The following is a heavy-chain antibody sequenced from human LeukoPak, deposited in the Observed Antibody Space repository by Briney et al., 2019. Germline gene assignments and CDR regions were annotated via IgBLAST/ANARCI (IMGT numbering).Heavy chain of an antibody. V-gene: IGHV4-34*01. D-gene: IGHD3-22*01. J-gene: IGHJ4*02. CDR3: ARASPKYYYDSSGYYYYFDY. Sequence: SETLSLTCAVYGGSFSGYYWSWIRQPPGKGLEWIGEINHSGSTNYNPSLKSRVTISVDTSKNQFSLKLSPVTAADTAVYYCARASPKYYYDSSGYYYYFDYWGQGTLVTVSS. CDR1: GGSFSGYY. CDR2: INHSGST.